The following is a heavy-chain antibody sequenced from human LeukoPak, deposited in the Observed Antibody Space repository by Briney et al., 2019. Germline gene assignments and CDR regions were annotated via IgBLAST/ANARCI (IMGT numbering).Heavy chain of an antibody. Sequence: GGSLRLSCAASGFTFSSYGMHWVRQAPGKGLEWVAVISYDGSNKYYADSVKGRFTISRDNSKSTLYLQMNSLRAEDTAVYYCAKDYYDSRLSGMDVWGQGTTVTVSS. CDR1: GFTFSSYG. J-gene: IGHJ6*02. CDR3: AKDYYDSRLSGMDV. D-gene: IGHD3-22*01. V-gene: IGHV3-30*18. CDR2: ISYDGSNK.